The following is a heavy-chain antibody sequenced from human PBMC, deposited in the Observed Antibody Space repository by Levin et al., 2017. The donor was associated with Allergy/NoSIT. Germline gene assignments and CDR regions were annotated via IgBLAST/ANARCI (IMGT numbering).Heavy chain of an antibody. J-gene: IGHJ4*02. CDR2: ISYDGSNK. Sequence: GGSLRLSCAASGFTFSSYAMHWVRQAPGKGLEWVAVISYDGSNKYYADSVKGRFTISRDNSKNTLYLQMNSLRAEDTAVYYCARDRVTIFGVVIPGGGVDENFDYWGQGTLVTVSS. D-gene: IGHD3-3*01. V-gene: IGHV3-30-3*01. CDR3: ARDRVTIFGVVIPGGGVDENFDY. CDR1: GFTFSSYA.